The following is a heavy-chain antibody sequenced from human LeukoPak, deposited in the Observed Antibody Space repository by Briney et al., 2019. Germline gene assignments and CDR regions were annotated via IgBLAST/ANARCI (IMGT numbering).Heavy chain of an antibody. CDR2: ISXRGST. CDR1: XGSIXSXX. Sequence: SETLSLTCTVSXGSIXSXXXXXXXXXPGXXLXWXGYISXRGSTNYNPSLKSRVTISVDTSKNQFSLKLSSVTAADTAVYFCARSLVGALRGLDYWGQGTLVTVSS. V-gene: IGHV4-59*01. J-gene: IGHJ4*02. D-gene: IGHD1-26*01. CDR3: ARSLVGALRGLDY.